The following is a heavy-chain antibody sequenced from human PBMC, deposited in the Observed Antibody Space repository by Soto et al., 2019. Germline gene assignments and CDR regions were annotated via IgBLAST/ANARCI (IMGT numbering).Heavy chain of an antibody. J-gene: IGHJ4*02. CDR3: ASLRGYTSSYFFDY. D-gene: IGHD6-13*01. V-gene: IGHV3-48*03. Sequence: GGSLRLSCAASGFTFSSYEMNWVRQAPGKGLEWVSYISSSGSTIYYADSVKGRFTISRDNAKNSLYLQMNSLRAEDTAVYYCASLRGYTSSYFFDYWGQGTLVTVSS. CDR2: ISSSGSTI. CDR1: GFTFSSYE.